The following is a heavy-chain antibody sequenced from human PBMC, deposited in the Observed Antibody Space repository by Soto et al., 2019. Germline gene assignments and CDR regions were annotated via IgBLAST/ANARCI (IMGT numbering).Heavy chain of an antibody. J-gene: IGHJ3*02. Sequence: QVQLEQSGAEVKKPGSSVKVSCKASGGTLSDHGVAWLRQAPGHGLEWMGGTIPVFNTAKYAQKFQARVTVTADKFTNIAYMELTSLRSEDTALYFCARGVYGSGNYYTGPSAFDIWGQGTMVIVSS. CDR1: GGTLSDHG. CDR2: TIPVFNTA. CDR3: ARGVYGSGNYYTGPSAFDI. V-gene: IGHV1-69*06. D-gene: IGHD3-10*01.